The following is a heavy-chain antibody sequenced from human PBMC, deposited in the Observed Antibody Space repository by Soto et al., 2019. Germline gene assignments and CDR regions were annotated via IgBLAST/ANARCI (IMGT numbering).Heavy chain of an antibody. CDR3: ARGRWGYCTNGVCYRTPGIDY. J-gene: IGHJ4*02. CDR1: GYTFTGYY. Sequence: ASVKVSGKASGYTFTGYYMHWVRQAPGQGLEWMGWINPNSGGTNYAQKFQGRVTMTRDTSISTAYMELSRLRSDDTAVYYCARGRWGYCTNGVCYRTPGIDYWGQGTLVTVSS. CDR2: INPNSGGT. V-gene: IGHV1-2*02. D-gene: IGHD2-8*01.